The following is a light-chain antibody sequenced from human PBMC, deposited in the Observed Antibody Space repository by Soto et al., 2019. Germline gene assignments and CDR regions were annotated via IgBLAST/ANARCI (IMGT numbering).Light chain of an antibody. V-gene: IGKV3-11*01. Sequence: VLTQSPATLSLSPGERATLSCRASQSIHTSLAWYQQKSGKPPRLVIYDSTLRANGVPDRFGGSRSGTEFTLTINSLEPEGFAVYYCQQRNVWPPITFGQGTRLEIK. CDR1: QSIHTS. J-gene: IGKJ5*01. CDR2: DST. CDR3: QQRNVWPPIT.